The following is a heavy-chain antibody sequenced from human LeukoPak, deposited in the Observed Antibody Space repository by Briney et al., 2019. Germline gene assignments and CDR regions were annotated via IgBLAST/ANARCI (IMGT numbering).Heavy chain of an antibody. V-gene: IGHV3-11*04. J-gene: IGHJ4*02. CDR2: ISNSGSTM. D-gene: IGHD3-10*01. CDR1: AFIFNNYY. Sequence: GGSLRLSCAASAFIFNNYYMSWIRQAPEKGLECVSYISNSGSTMFYADSVKGRFTISRDNAKNSLYLQMNSLRAEDTAVYYCGRVGRSGGVFDSWGQGTLATVSS. CDR3: GRVGRSGGVFDS.